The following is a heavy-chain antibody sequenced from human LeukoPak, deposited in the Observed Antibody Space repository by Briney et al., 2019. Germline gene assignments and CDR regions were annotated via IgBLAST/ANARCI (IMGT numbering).Heavy chain of an antibody. CDR2: IYYSGST. V-gene: IGHV4-31*03. J-gene: IGHJ3*02. CDR3: ARDGDYYDSSGYYYPGAFDI. Sequence: SQTLSLTCTVSGGSISSGGYYWSWIRQHPGKGLEWIGYIYYSGSTNYNPSLKSRVTISVDTSKNQFSLKLSSVTAADTAVYYCARDGDYYDSSGYYYPGAFDIWGQGTMVTVSS. CDR1: GGSISSGGYY. D-gene: IGHD3-22*01.